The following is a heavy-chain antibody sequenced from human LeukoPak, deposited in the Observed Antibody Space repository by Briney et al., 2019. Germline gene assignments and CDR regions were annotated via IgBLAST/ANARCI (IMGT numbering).Heavy chain of an antibody. Sequence: SETLSLTCTIFGASTSDYYWSWVRQPPGKGLEWIGYIHHTGSLDYNPSLNSRGTISLYTSKNQFSLKLTSVTAADTAVYYCTRGHWALDCWGQGPLVTVSS. CDR3: TRGHWALDC. V-gene: IGHV4-59*01. D-gene: IGHD3-16*01. CDR2: IHHTGSL. CDR1: GASTSDYY. J-gene: IGHJ4*02.